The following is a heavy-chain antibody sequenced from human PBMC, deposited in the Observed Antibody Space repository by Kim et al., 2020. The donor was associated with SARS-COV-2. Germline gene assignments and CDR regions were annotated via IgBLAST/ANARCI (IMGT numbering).Heavy chain of an antibody. CDR3: ARERITMVRGVIYYYGMDV. J-gene: IGHJ6*02. D-gene: IGHD3-10*01. Sequence: SRVTISVDTSKNQFSLKLSSVTAADTAVYYCARERITMVRGVIYYYGMDVWGQGTTVTVSS. V-gene: IGHV4-34*01.